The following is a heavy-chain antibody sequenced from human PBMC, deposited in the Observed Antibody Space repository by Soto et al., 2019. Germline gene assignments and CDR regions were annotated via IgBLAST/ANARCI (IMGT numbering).Heavy chain of an antibody. CDR2: LYRGGYI. CDR1: GMSVDDYH. V-gene: IGHV3-53*01. J-gene: IGHJ6*02. Sequence: PGASLRHSCKGSGMSVDDYHLAWVRQAPGRGLEWVSILYRGGYIRYRDSVLGRFTISRDTSKNTLYLQMNYLTVEDTATYYCARPDENSFPSGLDVWGHGT. CDR3: ARPDENSFPSGLDV. D-gene: IGHD4-4*01.